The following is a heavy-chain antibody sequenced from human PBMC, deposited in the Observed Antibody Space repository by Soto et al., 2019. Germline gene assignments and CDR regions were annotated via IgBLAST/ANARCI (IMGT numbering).Heavy chain of an antibody. D-gene: IGHD3-10*01. Sequence: SETLSLTCTVSGGSISSYYWSWIRQPPGKGLEWIGYIYYSGSTNYNPSLKSRVTISVDTSKNQFSLKLSSVTAADTAVYYCAKDQDYGSGSRIYYFDYWGQGTLVTVSS. CDR3: AKDQDYGSGSRIYYFDY. CDR1: GGSISSYY. V-gene: IGHV4-59*01. CDR2: IYYSGST. J-gene: IGHJ4*02.